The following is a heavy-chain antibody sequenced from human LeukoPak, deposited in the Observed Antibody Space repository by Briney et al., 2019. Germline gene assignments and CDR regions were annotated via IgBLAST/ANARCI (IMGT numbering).Heavy chain of an antibody. CDR2: VSYDGSSK. V-gene: IGHV3-33*01. D-gene: IGHD1-26*01. CDR1: GFSFSSYG. Sequence: GGSLRLSCTASGFSFSSYGIHWVRQTPGKGLEWVALVSYDGSSKDYVDSVKGRFTISRDNAKDSLYLQMNSLRNEDTAVYYCARDGALSVGVFDIWGQRTMVTVSS. J-gene: IGHJ3*02. CDR3: ARDGALSVGVFDI.